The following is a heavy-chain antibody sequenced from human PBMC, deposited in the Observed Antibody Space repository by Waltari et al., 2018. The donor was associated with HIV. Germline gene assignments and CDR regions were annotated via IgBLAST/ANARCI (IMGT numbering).Heavy chain of an antibody. CDR3: ARAYNSGPTPHNYYYYGIDV. CDR2: VNYRGDT. V-gene: IGHV4-34*01. CDR1: GGSFNGYF. J-gene: IGHJ6*02. D-gene: IGHD6-19*01. Sequence: VRLDQWGSGLLNPSQTLSLTCAVYGGSFNGYFLNWVRRTPGRGLEWIGDVNYRGDTNYNPSLKSRASLSSDTSKNQFSLRLTSLTAADSATYYCARAYNSGPTPHNYYYYGIDVWGRGTTVIVSS.